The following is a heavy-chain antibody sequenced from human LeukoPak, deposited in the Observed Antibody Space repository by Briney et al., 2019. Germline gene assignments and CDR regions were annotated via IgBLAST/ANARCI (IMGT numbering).Heavy chain of an antibody. CDR2: IKSKTDGGTT. Sequence: GGSLRLSCAASGFTFSNAWMSWVRQAPGKGLEWVGRIKSKTDGGTTDYAAPVKGRFTISRDDSKNTLYLQMNSLRAEDTAVYYCAKDNRRAHYFDYWGQGTLVTVSS. CDR3: AKDNRRAHYFDY. CDR1: GFTFSNAW. V-gene: IGHV3-15*01. J-gene: IGHJ4*02.